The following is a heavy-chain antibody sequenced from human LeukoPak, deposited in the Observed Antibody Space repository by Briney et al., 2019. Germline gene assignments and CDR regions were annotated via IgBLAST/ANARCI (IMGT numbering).Heavy chain of an antibody. CDR1: GFTFSSSA. CDR2: ISGSGDRT. D-gene: IGHD2-21*02. CDR3: ARGNYYCGGDCYTAEYFQH. V-gene: IGHV3-23*01. J-gene: IGHJ1*01. Sequence: PGGSLRLSCAASGFTFSSSAMSWVRQGPGKGPEWVSAISGSGDRTYYADSVKGRFTISRDNAKNSLYLQMDSLRAEDTAVYYCARGNYYCGGDCYTAEYFQHWGQGTLVTVSS.